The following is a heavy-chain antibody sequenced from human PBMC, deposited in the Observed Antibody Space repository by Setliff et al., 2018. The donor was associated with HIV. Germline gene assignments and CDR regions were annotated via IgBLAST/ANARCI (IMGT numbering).Heavy chain of an antibody. CDR3: AKGPYRQWRGTDSFDI. CDR1: GFTFGDFC. J-gene: IGHJ3*02. CDR2: ISDSGGST. D-gene: IGHD6-19*01. Sequence: GGSLRLSCETSGFTFGDFCMSWVRQAPGKGLEWVSGISDSGGSTDYADSVKGRFTISRDNSKNTLFLQMNSLRAEDTAVYHCAKGPYRQWRGTDSFDIWGQGTTVTVSS. V-gene: IGHV3-23*01.